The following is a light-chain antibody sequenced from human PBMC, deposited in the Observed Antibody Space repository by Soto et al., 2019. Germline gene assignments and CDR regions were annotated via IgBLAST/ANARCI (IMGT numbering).Light chain of an antibody. V-gene: IGKV3-20*01. CDR2: GAS. J-gene: IGKJ1*01. CDR1: QSVSSSY. Sequence: IVLTQSPAILALSPGDRATLSFRAIQSVSSSYLAWYQHKPGQAPRLLIHGASSRVTGIPDRFSGSGSGTDFTLTISRLEPEDFAVYYCQQYGSSPPVTFGQGTKVDIK. CDR3: QQYGSSPPVT.